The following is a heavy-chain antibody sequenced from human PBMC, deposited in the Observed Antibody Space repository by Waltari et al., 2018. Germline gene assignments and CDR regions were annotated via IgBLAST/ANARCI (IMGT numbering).Heavy chain of an antibody. V-gene: IGHV1-69*15. Sequence: QVQLVQSGAEVKKPGSSVKVSCKASGGTFSSSAIRWVREDPGQGLEWVGRVIPIFGTANYAQKFQGRVTITADESTSTAYMELSSLRSEDTAVYYCARAPVTTPYYYYGMDVWGQGTTVTVSS. J-gene: IGHJ6*02. CDR1: GGTFSSSA. CDR2: VIPIFGTA. CDR3: ARAPVTTPYYYYGMDV. D-gene: IGHD4-17*01.